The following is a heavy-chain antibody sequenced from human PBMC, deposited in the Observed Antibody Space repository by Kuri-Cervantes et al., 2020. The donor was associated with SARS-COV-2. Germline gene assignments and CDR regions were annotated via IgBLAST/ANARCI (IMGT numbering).Heavy chain of an antibody. CDR1: GGSISRDGYY. J-gene: IGHJ4*02. Sequence: SETLSLTCTVPGGSISRDGYYWSWIRQHPEKGLEWIGYIYYSGGTYYNPSLKSRVSMSVDTSKSQFSLNLSSVTAADTAVYYCARGMQQWPFDYWGQGTLVTVSS. CDR2: IYYSGGT. V-gene: IGHV4-31*03. CDR3: ARGMQQWPFDY. D-gene: IGHD6-19*01.